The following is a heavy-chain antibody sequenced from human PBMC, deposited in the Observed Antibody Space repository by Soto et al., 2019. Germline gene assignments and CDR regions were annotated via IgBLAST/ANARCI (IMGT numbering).Heavy chain of an antibody. J-gene: IGHJ3*02. CDR1: GGSISNYY. V-gene: IGHV4-59*01. Sequence: QVQLQESGPGLVKPSETLSLTCTVSGGSISNYYWSWMRQAPGKGLEWIGYMYYTGRTNYNPSLTSPVTISVDTSKKQLSLKGNSVTATDTAVYYCASRTPAVNAFDIWGQGTMVTVSS. CDR2: MYYTGRT. CDR3: ASRTPAVNAFDI.